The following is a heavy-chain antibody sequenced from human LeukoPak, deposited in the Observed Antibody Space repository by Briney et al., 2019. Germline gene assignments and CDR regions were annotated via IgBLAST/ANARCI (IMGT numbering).Heavy chain of an antibody. D-gene: IGHD4-17*01. CDR2: ISYDGSNK. Sequence: GGSLRLSCAASGFTFSSYGMHWVRQAPGKGLEWVAVISYDGSNKYYADSVKGRFTISRGNSKNTLYLQMNSLRAEDMAVYYCAKDSTVTAFDYWGQGTLVTVSS. V-gene: IGHV3-30*18. J-gene: IGHJ4*02. CDR3: AKDSTVTAFDY. CDR1: GFTFSSYG.